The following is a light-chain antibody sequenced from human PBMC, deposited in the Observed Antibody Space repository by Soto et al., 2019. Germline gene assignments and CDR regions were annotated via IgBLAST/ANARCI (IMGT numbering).Light chain of an antibody. Sequence: DIQLTQSPSTLSASVGDRVTITCRASQSISSWLAWYQQKPGKAPKLLVYKASSLESGVPSRFSGSGSATEFTLTITALQPDDFANYYCQQYEAYSLTFGGGTKVEI. CDR1: QSISSW. CDR3: QQYEAYSLT. J-gene: IGKJ4*01. CDR2: KAS. V-gene: IGKV1-5*03.